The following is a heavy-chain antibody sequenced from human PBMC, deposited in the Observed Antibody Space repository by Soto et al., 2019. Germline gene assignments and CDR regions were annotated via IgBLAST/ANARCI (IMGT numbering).Heavy chain of an antibody. CDR2: ISASAITT. V-gene: IGHV3-23*04. J-gene: IGHJ4*02. CDR3: AKPPGFNNVVPAYFDY. D-gene: IGHD2-15*01. CDR1: GFTFSPNA. Sequence: EVQLVDSGGALGKPGGSLGPSCAGSGFTFSPNAMSWVRQAQGKGLEGVSSISASAITTYNTDSVRGRFTISRDNSRNTVYLQMNSLRAEDTAVYFCAKPPGFNNVVPAYFDYWGGGTRVTVSS.